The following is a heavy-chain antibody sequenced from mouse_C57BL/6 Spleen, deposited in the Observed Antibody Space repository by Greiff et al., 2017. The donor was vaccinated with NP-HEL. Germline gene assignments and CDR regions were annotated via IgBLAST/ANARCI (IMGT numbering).Heavy chain of an antibody. J-gene: IGHJ1*03. Sequence: QVQLQQSGAELVRPGTSVKVSCKASGYAFTNYLIEWVKQRPGQGLEWIGVINPGSGGTNYNEKLKGKATLTADKSSSPAYMQLSSLTSEDSAVYFCARRPYYYGSSYGYFDVWGTGPTVTVSS. D-gene: IGHD1-1*01. CDR1: GYAFTNYL. CDR2: INPGSGGT. CDR3: ARRPYYYGSSYGYFDV. V-gene: IGHV1-54*01.